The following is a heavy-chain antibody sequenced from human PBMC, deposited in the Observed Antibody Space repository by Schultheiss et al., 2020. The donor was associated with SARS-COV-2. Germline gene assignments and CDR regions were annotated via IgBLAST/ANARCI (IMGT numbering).Heavy chain of an antibody. D-gene: IGHD3-10*01. CDR3: AREGAMVQGVIITDYYMDV. Sequence: GGSLRLSCAASGFTFSSYAMSWVRQAPGKGLEWVAVISYDGSNKYYADSVKGRFTISRDNSKNTLYLQMNSLRAEDTAVYYCAREGAMVQGVIITDYYMDVWGKGTTVTVSS. CDR2: ISYDGSNK. J-gene: IGHJ6*03. CDR1: GFTFSSYA. V-gene: IGHV3-30*01.